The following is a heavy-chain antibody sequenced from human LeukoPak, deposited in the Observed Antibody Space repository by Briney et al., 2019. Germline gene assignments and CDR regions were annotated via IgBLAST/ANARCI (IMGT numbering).Heavy chain of an antibody. CDR1: GFSISNNG. Sequence: PGGSLRLSCAASGFSISNNGISWVRQAPGKRLEWVSGISGSGDVTWYADSVKGRFTISRDNSKNTLYLQMNSLRAEDPAVYYCASLRWWGQGTLVTVSS. D-gene: IGHD5-24*01. CDR2: ISGSGDVT. J-gene: IGHJ4*02. CDR3: ASLRW. V-gene: IGHV3-23*01.